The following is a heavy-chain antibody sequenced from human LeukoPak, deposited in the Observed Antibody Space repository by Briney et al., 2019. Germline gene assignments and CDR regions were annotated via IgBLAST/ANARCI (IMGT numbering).Heavy chain of an antibody. J-gene: IGHJ4*02. CDR2: IWYDGSNK. CDR3: ARDRGTDDFWSGCSGFDY. CDR1: GFTFSSYG. Sequence: PGGSLRLSCAASGFTFSSYGMHWVRQAPGKGLEWVAVIWYDGSNKYYADSVKGRFTISRDNSKNTLYLQMNSLRAEDTAVYYCARDRGTDDFWSGCSGFDYWGQGTLVTVSS. V-gene: IGHV3-33*01. D-gene: IGHD3-3*01.